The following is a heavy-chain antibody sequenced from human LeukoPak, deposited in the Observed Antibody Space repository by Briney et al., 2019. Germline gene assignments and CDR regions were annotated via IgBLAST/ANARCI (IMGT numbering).Heavy chain of an antibody. CDR3: ARVWYYKSGGHWRGDAFEI. CDR2: IYYSGTT. V-gene: IGHV4-30-4*01. D-gene: IGHD3-22*01. J-gene: IGHJ3*02. CDR1: GGSISSGDYY. Sequence: KSSETLSLTCSVSGGSISSGDYYWSWIRQPQGKGLQWIGYIYYSGTTYYSPSLKSRVIISVDTSQNQLSLKVSSVTAADTVVYYCARVWYYKSGGHWRGDAFEIWGQGTMVTVSS.